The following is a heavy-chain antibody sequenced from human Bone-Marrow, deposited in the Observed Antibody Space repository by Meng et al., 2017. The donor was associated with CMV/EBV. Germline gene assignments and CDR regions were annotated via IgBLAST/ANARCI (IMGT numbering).Heavy chain of an antibody. CDR1: GFTFSSYA. CDR3: AKGDSYYDFGLES. Sequence: VYGFTFSSYAMAWVRRAPGKGLEWVSSINGRGRVTYYADSVKGRFTISRDNSRNTLFLQINSLRAEDTAVYHCAKGDSYYDFGLESWGQGSLVTVSS. J-gene: IGHJ5*02. D-gene: IGHD3-22*01. CDR2: INGRGRVT. V-gene: IGHV3-23*01.